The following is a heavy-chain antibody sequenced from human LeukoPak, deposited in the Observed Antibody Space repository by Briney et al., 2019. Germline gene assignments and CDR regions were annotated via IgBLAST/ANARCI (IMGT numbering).Heavy chain of an antibody. CDR3: ARPRGSRWSIPFDN. V-gene: IGHV3-30-3*01. J-gene: IGHJ4*02. CDR2: ISYDGSNK. Sequence: PGGSLRLSCAASGLIFNNYTMHWVRQAPGKGLEWVAVISYDGSNKYYADSVKGRFTVSRDNSKTTLYLQMDSLRAEDTAVYYCARPRGSRWSIPFDNWGQGTLVTVSS. D-gene: IGHD6-13*01. CDR1: GLIFNNYT.